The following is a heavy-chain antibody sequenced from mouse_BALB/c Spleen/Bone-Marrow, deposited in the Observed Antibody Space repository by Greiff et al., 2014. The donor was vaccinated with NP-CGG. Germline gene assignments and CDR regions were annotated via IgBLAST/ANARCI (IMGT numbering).Heavy chain of an antibody. CDR3: ARATGGTDGFAY. CDR1: GFNIKDTY. J-gene: IGHJ3*01. V-gene: IGHV14-3*02. CDR2: IDPANGNP. D-gene: IGHD3-3*01. Sequence: VQLQQSGAELVKPGASVKLSCTASGFNIKDTYMHWVQQRPEQGLEWIGRIDPANGNPKYDPSVQGKGTLTTDTAYTTAYLHLSILTSEDAAVYYGARATGGTDGFAYWGQGTLVTVAA.